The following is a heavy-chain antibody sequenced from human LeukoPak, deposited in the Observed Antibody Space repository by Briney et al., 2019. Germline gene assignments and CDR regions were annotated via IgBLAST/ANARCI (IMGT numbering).Heavy chain of an antibody. J-gene: IGHJ5*02. CDR1: GGSFSGYY. CDR2: INHSGST. Sequence: PSETLSLTCAVYGGSFSGYYWSWIRQPPGKGLEWIGEINHSGSTNYNPSLKSRVTISVDTSKNQFSLKLSSVTAADTAVYYCARVILVRGLAVWLDPWGQGTLVTVSS. CDR3: ARVILVRGLAVWLDP. V-gene: IGHV4-34*01. D-gene: IGHD3-10*01.